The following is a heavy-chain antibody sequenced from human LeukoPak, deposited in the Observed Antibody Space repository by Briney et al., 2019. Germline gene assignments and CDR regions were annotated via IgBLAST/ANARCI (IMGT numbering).Heavy chain of an antibody. V-gene: IGHV3-21*01. CDR2: ISSSSSYI. CDR1: GFTFSNYA. Sequence: GGSLRLSCAASGFTFSNYAMNWVRQAPGKGLEWVSSISSSSSYIYYADSVKGRFTISRDNAKNSLYLQMNSLRAEDTAVYCCARGGSTIITDYVDYWGQGTLVTVSS. D-gene: IGHD3-22*01. J-gene: IGHJ4*02. CDR3: ARGGSTIITDYVDY.